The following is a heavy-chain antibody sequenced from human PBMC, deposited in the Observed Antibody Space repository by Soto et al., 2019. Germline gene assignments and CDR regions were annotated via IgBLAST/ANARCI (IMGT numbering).Heavy chain of an antibody. Sequence: PGGSLRLSCAASGFTFSSYGMHWVRQAPGKGLEWVAVISYDGSNKYYADSVKGRFTISRDNSKNTLYLQMNSLRAEDTAVYYCAKGSPTTDFGYWGQGTLVTVSS. CDR3: AKGSPTTDFGY. J-gene: IGHJ4*02. CDR2: ISYDGSNK. D-gene: IGHD4-4*01. V-gene: IGHV3-30*18. CDR1: GFTFSSYG.